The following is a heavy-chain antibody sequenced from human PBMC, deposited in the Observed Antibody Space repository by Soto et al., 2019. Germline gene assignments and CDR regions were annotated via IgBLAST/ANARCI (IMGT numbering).Heavy chain of an antibody. Sequence: QVQLVQSGAEVKKPGSSVKVSCKASGGTFSSYAISWVRQAPGQGLEWMGGIIPIFGTANYAQKFQGRVTITADESTSTAYMELSSLRSEDTAVYYCARGDGDGYPRRADWYFDLWGRGTLVTVSS. CDR1: GGTFSSYA. CDR3: ARGDGDGYPRRADWYFDL. J-gene: IGHJ2*01. CDR2: IIPIFGTA. V-gene: IGHV1-69*01. D-gene: IGHD2-21*01.